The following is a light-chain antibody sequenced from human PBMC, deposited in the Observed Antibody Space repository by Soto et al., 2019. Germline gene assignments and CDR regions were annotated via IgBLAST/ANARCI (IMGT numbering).Light chain of an antibody. CDR1: QSVSSN. CDR3: QKYNNWPQT. CDR2: GAS. V-gene: IGKV3-15*01. J-gene: IGKJ1*01. Sequence: EIVMTQSPATLSVSPGERATLSCRASQSVSSNLAWYQQKPGQAPRLLIYGASTRATGIPAMFSGSGSGTAFTLTISSLQSEDFKVYYCQKYNNWPQTFGPGTKVEIK.